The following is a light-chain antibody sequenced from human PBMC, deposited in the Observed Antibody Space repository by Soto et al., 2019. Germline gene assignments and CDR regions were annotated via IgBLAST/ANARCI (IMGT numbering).Light chain of an antibody. Sequence: QSALTQPPSASGSPGQSVTISCTGTSSDVGGYNYVSWYQQHPGKAPKLMIYEVSKRPSGVPDRFSGSKSGNTASLTVSGLQAEDEADYYCSSYAGSNNVLRVFGTGTKVTVL. CDR3: SSYAGSNNVLRV. J-gene: IGLJ1*01. CDR1: SSDVGGYNY. CDR2: EVS. V-gene: IGLV2-8*01.